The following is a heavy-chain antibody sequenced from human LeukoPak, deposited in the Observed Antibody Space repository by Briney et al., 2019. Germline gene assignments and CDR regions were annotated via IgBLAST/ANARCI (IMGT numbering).Heavy chain of an antibody. CDR3: FRTYYYDSSGLHH. CDR1: GYTFTGYY. CDR2: INPNSGGT. D-gene: IGHD3-22*01. Sequence: ASVKVSCKASGYTFTGYYMHWVRQAPGQGLEWMGRINPNSGGTNYAQKFQGRVTMTRDTSISTAYMELSRLRSDDTAVYYCFRTYYYDSSGLHHWGQGTLVTVSS. V-gene: IGHV1-2*06. J-gene: IGHJ5*02.